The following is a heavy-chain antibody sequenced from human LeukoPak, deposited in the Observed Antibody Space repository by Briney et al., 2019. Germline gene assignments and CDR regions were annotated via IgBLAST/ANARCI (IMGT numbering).Heavy chain of an antibody. Sequence: GGSLRLSCAASGFTFSNYAMRWVCQAPGKGLEWVSTISGSGGITDYADSVKGRLTISRDNSKNTVYLQMDSLRGEDTAIYYCAKAQGTTYFFDYWGQGALVTVSS. CDR2: ISGSGGIT. CDR3: AKAQGTTYFFDY. J-gene: IGHJ4*02. D-gene: IGHD2/OR15-2a*01. V-gene: IGHV3-23*01. CDR1: GFTFSNYA.